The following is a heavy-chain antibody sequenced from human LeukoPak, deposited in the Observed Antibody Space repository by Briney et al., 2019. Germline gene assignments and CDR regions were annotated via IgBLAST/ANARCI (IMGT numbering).Heavy chain of an antibody. V-gene: IGHV3-21*01. Sequence: GGSLRLSCAASRFTFSSYSLNWVSQAPGKGLEWVSSISSSSSYIYYADSVKGRFTISRDNAKNSLYLQMNSLRAEDTAVYYCARDLPSYYYGSGSPDYWGQGTLVTVSS. CDR1: RFTFSSYS. J-gene: IGHJ4*02. D-gene: IGHD3-10*01. CDR3: ARDLPSYYYGSGSPDY. CDR2: ISSSSSYI.